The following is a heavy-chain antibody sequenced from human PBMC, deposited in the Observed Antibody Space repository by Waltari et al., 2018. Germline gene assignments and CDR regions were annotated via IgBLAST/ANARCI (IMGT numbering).Heavy chain of an antibody. Sequence: EVQLVESGGGLVKPGGSLRLSCAASGFTFSSYSMNWVRQAPGKGLEWVSSISSSSSYIYYADSVKGRFTISRDNAKNSLYLQMNSLRAEDTAVYYCARVPTIFGSYWGQGTLVTVSS. CDR3: ARVPTIFGSY. D-gene: IGHD3-3*01. V-gene: IGHV3-21*01. J-gene: IGHJ4*02. CDR2: ISSSSSYI. CDR1: GFTFSSYS.